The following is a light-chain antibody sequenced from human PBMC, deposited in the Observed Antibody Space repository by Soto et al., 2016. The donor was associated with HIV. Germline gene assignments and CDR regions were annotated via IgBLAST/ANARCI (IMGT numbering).Light chain of an antibody. Sequence: DIQMTQSPSSLSGSIGDRVSITCRASQDIYNYLAWYQQKPGKVPRLLISAAMNLESGVPFRFRGSGSGTEFTLTITSLQPEDIATYYCQKYNGVITFGGGTKVEI. CDR1: QDIYNY. J-gene: IGKJ4*01. V-gene: IGKV1-27*01. CDR2: AAM. CDR3: QKYNGVIT.